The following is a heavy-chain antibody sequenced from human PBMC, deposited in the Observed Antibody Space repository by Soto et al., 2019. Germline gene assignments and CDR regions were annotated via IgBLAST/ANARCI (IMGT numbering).Heavy chain of an antibody. V-gene: IGHV3-48*01. CDR2: ISSSSSTI. J-gene: IGHJ3*02. Sequence: GGSLRLSCAASGFTFSIYSMNWLRQAPVKGLEWVSYISSSSSTIYYADSVKGRFTISRDNAKNSLYLQMNSLRAEDTAVYYCARVSVVVMYDAFDIWSQGTMVTVSS. D-gene: IGHD2-15*01. CDR1: GFTFSIYS. CDR3: ARVSVVVMYDAFDI.